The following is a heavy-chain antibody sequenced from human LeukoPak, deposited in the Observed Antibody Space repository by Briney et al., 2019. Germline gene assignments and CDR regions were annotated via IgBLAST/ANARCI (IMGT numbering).Heavy chain of an antibody. V-gene: IGHV3-43*02. D-gene: IGHD5-24*01. J-gene: IGHJ5*02. CDR1: GFTFDDNA. CDR2: ISGNGGST. Sequence: GGSPRPSCAASGFTFDDNAIHWVRKAPGKGLKWVSLISGNGGSTFYAASVKGRFTISRDNSKNSLYLQMNSLRTEDTALYYCAKDPATRDGHGAWFDPWGQGTLVTVSS. CDR3: AKDPATRDGHGAWFDP.